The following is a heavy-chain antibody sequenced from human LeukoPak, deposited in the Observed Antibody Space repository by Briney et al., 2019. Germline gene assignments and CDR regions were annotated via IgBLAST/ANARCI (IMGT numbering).Heavy chain of an antibody. CDR2: ISGSGGST. D-gene: IGHD3-3*01. J-gene: IGHJ4*02. CDR3: AKFYDFWSGYLDY. CDR1: GFTFSSYA. V-gene: IGHV3-23*01. Sequence: PGGSLRLSCAASGFTFSSYAMSWVRQAPGKGLEGVLAISGSGGSTYYADSVKGRFTISRANSKNTLYLQMNSLRAEDTAVYYCAKFYDFWSGYLDYWGQGTLVTVS.